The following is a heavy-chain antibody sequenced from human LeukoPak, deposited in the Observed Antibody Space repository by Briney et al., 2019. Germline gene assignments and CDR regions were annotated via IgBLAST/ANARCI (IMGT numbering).Heavy chain of an antibody. Sequence: GGSLRLSCAASGFTFSSYAMSWVRQAPGKGLEWVSAISGSGGSTYYADSVKGRFTISRDNSKNTLYLQMNSLRAEDTAVYYCAKQYYDILTGYYMDYWGRGTLVTVSS. CDR2: ISGSGGST. CDR3: AKQYYDILTGYYMDY. J-gene: IGHJ4*02. CDR1: GFTFSSYA. D-gene: IGHD3-9*01. V-gene: IGHV3-23*01.